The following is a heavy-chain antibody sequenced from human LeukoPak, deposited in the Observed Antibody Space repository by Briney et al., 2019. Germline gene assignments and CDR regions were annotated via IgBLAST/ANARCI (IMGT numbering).Heavy chain of an antibody. CDR2: ISYDGSNK. J-gene: IGHJ4*02. V-gene: IGHV3-30*04. CDR3: ARVGIRTMFLGFFDY. CDR1: GFTFSSYA. D-gene: IGHD3-9*01. Sequence: PGGSLRLSCAASGFTFSSYAMHWVRQAPGKGLEWVAVISYDGSNKYYADSVKGRFTVSRDNTKNSLYLQMNSLRAEDTAVYYCARVGIRTMFLGFFDYWGQGTLVTVSS.